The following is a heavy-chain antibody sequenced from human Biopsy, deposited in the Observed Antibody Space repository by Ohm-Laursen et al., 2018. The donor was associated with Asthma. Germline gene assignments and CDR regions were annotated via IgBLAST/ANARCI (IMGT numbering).Heavy chain of an antibody. D-gene: IGHD3-9*01. V-gene: IGHV1-18*01. CDR2: ISVYNGNT. Sequence: SVTVSCKTSGYTFNSAGITWVRQAPGQGLEWMGWISVYNGNTKVAQKLQDRVTMITDTSTSTAYMELRSLRSGDPAVYFCARAVDFSHYFGIDVWGQGTTVTVS. J-gene: IGHJ6*02. CDR3: ARAVDFSHYFGIDV. CDR1: GYTFNSAG.